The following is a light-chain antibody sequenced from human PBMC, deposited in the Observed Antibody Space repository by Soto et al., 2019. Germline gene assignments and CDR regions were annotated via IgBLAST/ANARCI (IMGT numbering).Light chain of an antibody. CDR3: SSYTSSSTPYV. CDR1: SSDVGGYNY. Sequence: QSALTQAACVSGCPGQSITISCTGTSSDVGGYNYVSWYQQHPGKAPKLMIYEVSNRPSGVSNRFPGSKSGNTASLTISGLQAEDEADYYCSSYTSSSTPYVFGTGTKVTVL. J-gene: IGLJ1*01. CDR2: EVS. V-gene: IGLV2-14*01.